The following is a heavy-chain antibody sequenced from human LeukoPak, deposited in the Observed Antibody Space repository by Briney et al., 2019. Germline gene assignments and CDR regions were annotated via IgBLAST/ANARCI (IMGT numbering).Heavy chain of an antibody. V-gene: IGHV4-59*01. Sequence: SETLSLTCTVSGGSISSYYWTWIRQPPGKGLEWIGYIYYSGSTNYNPSLKSRVTISVDTSKNQFSLKLNSVTAADTAVYYCARAGPFEQLVHLYYYYMDVWGKGTTVTVSS. CDR2: IYYSGST. CDR3: ARAGPFEQLVHLYYYYMDV. D-gene: IGHD6-6*01. J-gene: IGHJ6*03. CDR1: GGSISSYY.